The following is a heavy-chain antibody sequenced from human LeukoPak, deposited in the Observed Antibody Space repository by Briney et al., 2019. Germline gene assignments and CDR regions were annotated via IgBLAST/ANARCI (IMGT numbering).Heavy chain of an antibody. J-gene: IGHJ4*01. Sequence: ASVKVSCKASGYTFTDLYIQWVRQAPGQGLEWMGFIRPNRGGTSYAQKFQGRVTMTRDTSINTAYLELSGLTSDDTAVYFCARHNYYFDFDYWGQGTLVTVSS. CDR1: GYTFTDLY. CDR2: IRPNRGGT. V-gene: IGHV1-2*02. D-gene: IGHD2/OR15-2a*01. CDR3: ARHNYYFDFDY.